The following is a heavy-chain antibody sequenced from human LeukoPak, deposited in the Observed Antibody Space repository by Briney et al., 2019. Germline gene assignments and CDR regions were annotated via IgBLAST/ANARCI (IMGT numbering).Heavy chain of an antibody. D-gene: IGHD3-22*01. Sequence: PGGSLRLSCAASGFTFSSYWMSWVRQAPGKGLEWVANIKQDGSEKYYVGSVKGRFTISRDNAKDLLYLQMNSLRAEDTAVYYCARAVYYDSSGYYTFPDYWGQGTLVTVSS. J-gene: IGHJ4*02. CDR2: IKQDGSEK. CDR1: GFTFSSYW. CDR3: ARAVYYDSSGYYTFPDY. V-gene: IGHV3-7*01.